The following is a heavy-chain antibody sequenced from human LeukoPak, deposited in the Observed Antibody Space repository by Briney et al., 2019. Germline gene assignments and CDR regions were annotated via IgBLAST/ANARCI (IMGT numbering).Heavy chain of an antibody. Sequence: GGSLRLSCAASGFSIENDWMSWVRQAPGKGLEWVGRDNAGGTTRYAAPVKGRFIISRDDSKNMLYLQMDSLKTEDTAVYYCTLIQGWGAGSYFLDYWGQGALVTVSS. V-gene: IGHV3-15*01. D-gene: IGHD3-10*01. CDR3: TLIQGWGAGSYFLDY. CDR2: DNAGGTT. J-gene: IGHJ4*02. CDR1: GFSIENDW.